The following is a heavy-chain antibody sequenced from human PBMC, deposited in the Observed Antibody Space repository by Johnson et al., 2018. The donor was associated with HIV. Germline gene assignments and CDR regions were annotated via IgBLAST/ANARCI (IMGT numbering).Heavy chain of an antibody. V-gene: IGHV3-30*02. CDR1: GFTFDDYG. Sequence: VQLVESGGGVVRPGGSLRLSCAASGFTFDDYGMSWVRQAPGKGLEWVAFIRYDGSNKYYADSVKGRFTISRDNSKNTLYLQMNSLRAEDTAVYYCATGAFDWLGDAFDIWGQGTMVSVSS. D-gene: IGHD3-9*01. J-gene: IGHJ3*02. CDR2: IRYDGSNK. CDR3: ATGAFDWLGDAFDI.